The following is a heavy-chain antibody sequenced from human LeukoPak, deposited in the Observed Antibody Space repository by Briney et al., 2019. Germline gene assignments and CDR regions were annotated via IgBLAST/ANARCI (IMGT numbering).Heavy chain of an antibody. CDR1: GGSISSSNW. J-gene: IGHJ4*02. CDR2: IYHSGST. V-gene: IGHV4-4*02. Sequence: PSGTLSLTCAVSGGSISSSNWWSWVRQPPGKGLEWIGEIYHSGSTNYNPSLKGRVTISVDKSKNQFSLKLSSVTAADTAVYYCVKDRTGDLPQEGYFDYWGQGTLVTVSS. CDR3: VKDRTGDLPQEGYFDY. D-gene: IGHD7-27*01.